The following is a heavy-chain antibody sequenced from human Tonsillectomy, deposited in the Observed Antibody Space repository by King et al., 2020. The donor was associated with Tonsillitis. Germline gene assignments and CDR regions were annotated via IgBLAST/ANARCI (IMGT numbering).Heavy chain of an antibody. J-gene: IGHJ4*02. CDR2: IYYTGST. CDR3: ARLLWFGEWN. Sequence: QLQESGPRLVKPSETLSLTCTVSGGSISSNSYYWGWIRQPPGKGMEYIGNIYYTGSTYYNPSLKSRVTISVDTSKNQFSLKLSSVTVADTAVYYCARLLWFGEWNWGQGTLVTVSS. V-gene: IGHV4-39*01. D-gene: IGHD3-10*01. CDR1: GGSISSNSYY.